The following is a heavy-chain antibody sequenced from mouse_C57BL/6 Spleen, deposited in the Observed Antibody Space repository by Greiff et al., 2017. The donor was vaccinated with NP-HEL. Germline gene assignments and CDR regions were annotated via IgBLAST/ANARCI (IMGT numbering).Heavy chain of an antibody. CDR1: GFTFSSYA. CDR3: ARDGDYDVGYFDY. D-gene: IGHD2-4*01. CDR2: ISDGGSYT. J-gene: IGHJ2*01. Sequence: EVQLVESGGGLVKPGGSLKLSCAASGFTFSSYAMSWVRQTPEKRLEWVATISDGGSYTYYPDNVKGRFTISRDNAKNNLYLQMSHLKSEDTAMYYCARDGDYDVGYFDYWGQGTTLTVSS. V-gene: IGHV5-4*01.